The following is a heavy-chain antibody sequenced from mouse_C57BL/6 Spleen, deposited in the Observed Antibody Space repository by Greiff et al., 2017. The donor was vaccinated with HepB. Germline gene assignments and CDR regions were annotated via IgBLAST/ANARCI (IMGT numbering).Heavy chain of an antibody. CDR1: GYSITSGYY. Sequence: ESGPGLVKPSQSLSLTCSVTGYSITSGYYWNWIRQFPGNKLEWMGYISYDGSNNYNPSLKNRISITRDTSKNQFFLKLNSVTTEDTATYYCARDYGRYFDVWGTGTTVTVSS. V-gene: IGHV3-6*01. CDR3: ARDYGRYFDV. D-gene: IGHD1-1*01. CDR2: ISYDGSN. J-gene: IGHJ1*03.